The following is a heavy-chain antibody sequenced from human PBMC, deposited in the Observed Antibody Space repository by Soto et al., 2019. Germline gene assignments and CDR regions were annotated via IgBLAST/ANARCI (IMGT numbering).Heavy chain of an antibody. CDR2: ITGNGRST. CDR3: ANYSGDYGGGEFFQH. J-gene: IGHJ1*01. CDR1: GFTFSNYA. Sequence: VQLLESGGDLIQPGGSLRLSCAFSGFTFSNYAMNWVRQSPGKGLEWVSAITGNGRSTYYADSVKGRFTISRDNSKNPLYLKMNSLSAADTAVYYCANYSGDYGGGEFFQHWGQGTLVTVSS. D-gene: IGHD4-17*01. V-gene: IGHV3-23*01.